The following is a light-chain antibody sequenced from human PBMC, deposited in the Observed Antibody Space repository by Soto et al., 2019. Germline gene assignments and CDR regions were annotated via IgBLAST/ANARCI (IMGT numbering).Light chain of an antibody. CDR2: AVS. V-gene: IGKV1-39*01. CDR3: QQSYSTPLT. CDR1: QSITTY. J-gene: IGKJ4*01. Sequence: DIQMTQSPSSLSASVGDRVTITCRASQSITTYLSWYQQKAGIAPKLLIYAVSNLQSGVPSRFSGSGSGTDFTLTISSLQLEDFATYYCQQSYSTPLTFGRGTKVEIK.